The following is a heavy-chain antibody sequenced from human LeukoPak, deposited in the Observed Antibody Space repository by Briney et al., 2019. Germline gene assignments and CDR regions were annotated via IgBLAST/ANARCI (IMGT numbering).Heavy chain of an antibody. CDR3: ARARTQPAGHYFDS. CDR1: GDSFSSNSVT. V-gene: IGHV6-1*01. CDR2: TYYRSRWYD. Sequence: SQTLSLTCVISGDSFSSNSVTWNWIRQSPSRGLEWLGRTYYRSRWYDGYPVSVKSRVTINPDISKNQFSLHLNSVTPEDTAIYYCARARTQPAGHYFDSWGQGTLVTVSS. J-gene: IGHJ4*02. D-gene: IGHD6-13*01.